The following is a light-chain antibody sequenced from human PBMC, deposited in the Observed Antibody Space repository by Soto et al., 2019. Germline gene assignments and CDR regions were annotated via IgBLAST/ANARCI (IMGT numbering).Light chain of an antibody. V-gene: IGLV2-14*03. CDR2: EVC. CDR3: SSYTSSNSVI. CDR1: SSDVGGYNY. J-gene: IGLJ2*01. Sequence: QSALTQPASVSGSPGQSITISCTGTSSDVGGYNYVSWYQQHPGKAPKLMIYEVCNRPSGVSIRFSGSKSANTASLTISGLQAEDEADYYCSSYTSSNSVIFGGGTKLTVL.